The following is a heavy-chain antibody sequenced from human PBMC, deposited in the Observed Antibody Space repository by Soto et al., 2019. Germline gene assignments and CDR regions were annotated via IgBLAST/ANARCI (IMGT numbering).Heavy chain of an antibody. CDR3: ARKGRFDDY. D-gene: IGHD3-16*01. CDR2: ISYDGSNK. J-gene: IGHJ4*02. Sequence: GSLRLSCXASGFTFSSYAMHWVRQAPGKGLEWVAVISYDGSNKYYADSVKGRFTISRDNSKNTLYLQMNSLRAEDTAVYYCARKGRFDDYWGQGTLVTVSS. V-gene: IGHV3-30-3*01. CDR1: GFTFSSYA.